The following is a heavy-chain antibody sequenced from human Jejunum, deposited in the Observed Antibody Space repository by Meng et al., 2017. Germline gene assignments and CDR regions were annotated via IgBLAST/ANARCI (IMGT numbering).Heavy chain of an antibody. J-gene: IGHJ4*02. Sequence: SETLSLTCAVSGDSISGSNWWCWVRQPPGKGLEWIGEIYHSGITYYNPSLTSRVTIPADKSKNQFSLRLSFVTAADTAVYYCAKYSRGFDSWGQGNLVTVSS. CDR2: IYHSGIT. CDR1: GDSISGSNW. CDR3: AKYSRGFDS. D-gene: IGHD2-15*01. V-gene: IGHV4-4*02.